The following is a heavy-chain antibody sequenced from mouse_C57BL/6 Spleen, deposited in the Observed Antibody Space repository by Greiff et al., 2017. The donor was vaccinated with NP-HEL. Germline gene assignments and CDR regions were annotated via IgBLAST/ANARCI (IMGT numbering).Heavy chain of an antibody. CDR1: GYTFTSYW. CDR3: AGYGNPWFAY. Sequence: PLQQPGDELVKPGASVKMSCKASGYTFTSYWITWVKQRPGQGLEWIGDIYPGSGSTNYNEKFKSKATLTVDKPSSTAYMQLSSLTSEDSAVYYCAGYGNPWFAYWGQGTLVTVSA. CDR2: IYPGSGST. J-gene: IGHJ3*01. D-gene: IGHD2-1*01. V-gene: IGHV1-55*01.